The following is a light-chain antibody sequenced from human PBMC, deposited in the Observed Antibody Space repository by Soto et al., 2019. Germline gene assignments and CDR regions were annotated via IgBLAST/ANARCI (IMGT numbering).Light chain of an antibody. Sequence: EIVMTQSPATLSVSPGERATLSCRARQSVSSHLAWYQQKPGQAPRLLIYGASTRATGIPARFSGSGSGTEFTLTISSLQSEDFAVYYCQQDNNWPAITCGQGTRLESK. CDR3: QQDNNWPAIT. CDR1: QSVSSH. CDR2: GAS. V-gene: IGKV3-15*01. J-gene: IGKJ5*01.